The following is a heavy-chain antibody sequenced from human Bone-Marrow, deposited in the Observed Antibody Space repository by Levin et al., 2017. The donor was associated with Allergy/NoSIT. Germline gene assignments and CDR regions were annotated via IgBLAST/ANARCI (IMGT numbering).Heavy chain of an antibody. J-gene: IGHJ5*02. CDR1: GGSISSYY. CDR3: ARAIRIAVASDWFDP. V-gene: IGHV4-59*01. CDR2: IYYSGST. Sequence: PSETLSLTCTVSGGSISSYYWSWIRQPPGKGLEWIGYIYYSGSTNYNPSLKSRVTISVDTSKNQFSLKLSSVTAADTAVYYCARAIRIAVASDWFDPWGQGTLVTVSS. D-gene: IGHD6-19*01.